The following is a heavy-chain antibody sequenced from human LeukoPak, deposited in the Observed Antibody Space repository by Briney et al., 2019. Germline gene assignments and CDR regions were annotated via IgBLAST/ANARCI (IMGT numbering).Heavy chain of an antibody. D-gene: IGHD3-22*01. CDR1: GGSISSYY. Sequence: SETLSLTCTVSGGSISSYYWSWIRQPPGKGLEWIGYIYYSGSTNYNPSLKSRVTISVDTSKNQFSLKLSSVTAADTAVYYCARTSRGYYSLFDYWGQGTLVTVSS. J-gene: IGHJ4*02. CDR3: ARTSRGYYSLFDY. V-gene: IGHV4-59*01. CDR2: IYYSGST.